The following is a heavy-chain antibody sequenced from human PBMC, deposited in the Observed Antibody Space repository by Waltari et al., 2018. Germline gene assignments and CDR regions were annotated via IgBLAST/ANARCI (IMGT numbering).Heavy chain of an antibody. CDR1: GYTLTELS. V-gene: IGHV1-24*01. D-gene: IGHD3-16*01. CDR3: ARGGTIDY. Sequence: QVQLVQSGAEVKKPGASVKVSCKVSGYTLTELSMHWVRQAPGKGLEWMGGFDPEDGETIYAQKFQGRVTMTTDTSTSTAYMELRSLRSDDTAVYYCARGGTIDYWGQGTLVTVSS. J-gene: IGHJ4*02. CDR2: FDPEDGET.